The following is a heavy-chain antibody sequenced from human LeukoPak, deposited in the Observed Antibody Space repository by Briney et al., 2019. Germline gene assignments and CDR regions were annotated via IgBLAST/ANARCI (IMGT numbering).Heavy chain of an antibody. CDR3: ARDLSAANARVRGVTDDY. V-gene: IGHV3-11*04. CDR2: ISSSGSTI. D-gene: IGHD3-10*01. Sequence: GGSLTLSCAASGFTFSDYYMSWIRQAPGKGLEWVSYISSSGSTIYYADSVKGRFTISRDNAKNSLYLQMNTLRAEDTAVYYCARDLSAANARVRGVTDDYWGQGTLVTVSS. J-gene: IGHJ4*02. CDR1: GFTFSDYY.